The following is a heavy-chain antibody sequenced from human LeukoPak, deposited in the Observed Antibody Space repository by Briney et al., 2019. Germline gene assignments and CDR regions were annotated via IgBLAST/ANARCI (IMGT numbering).Heavy chain of an antibody. Sequence: AASVNVSCKASGGTFTSYAISWVRQASGQGLEWKGGIIAIFGTANYAQQIKGRVTITAEEYTSTAYMELSSLRSEDTAVYYCARGVDDSSGYYPNYFDDWGQGTLVTVSS. CDR3: ARGVDDSSGYYPNYFDD. D-gene: IGHD3-22*01. CDR2: IIAIFGTA. V-gene: IGHV1-69*13. CDR1: GGTFTSYA. J-gene: IGHJ4*02.